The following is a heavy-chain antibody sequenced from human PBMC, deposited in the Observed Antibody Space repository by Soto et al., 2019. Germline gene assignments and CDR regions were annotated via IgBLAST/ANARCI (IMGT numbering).Heavy chain of an antibody. CDR2: IHTSDGT. Sequence: PSETLSLTCTVSGASISTYYWSWIRQPAGKGLEWIGRIHTSDGTKYNPSLKSRVTLSADASNNHFSLRLTSLTAADTAVYYCARALTSAAGLYFDYWGRGTLVTVSS. CDR3: ARALTSAAGLYFDY. D-gene: IGHD6-13*01. J-gene: IGHJ4*02. CDR1: GASISTYY. V-gene: IGHV4-4*07.